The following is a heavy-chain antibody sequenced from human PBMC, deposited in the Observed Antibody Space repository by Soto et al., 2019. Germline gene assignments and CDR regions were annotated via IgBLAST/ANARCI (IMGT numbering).Heavy chain of an antibody. CDR1: GYTFTGYY. CDR3: GRGRSGEVVVFY. V-gene: IGHV1-2*02. J-gene: IGHJ4*02. CDR2: IGPNSGGT. Sequence: QVQLVQSGAEVKKSGASVKVSCKASGYTFTGYYIHWVRQAPGQGLEWMGEIGPNSGGTRYAPKFQGRVNMTRDTSISTVYMELSNLSLDDTAVYYCGRGRSGEVVVFYWGQGTLVTVYS. D-gene: IGHD3-16*02.